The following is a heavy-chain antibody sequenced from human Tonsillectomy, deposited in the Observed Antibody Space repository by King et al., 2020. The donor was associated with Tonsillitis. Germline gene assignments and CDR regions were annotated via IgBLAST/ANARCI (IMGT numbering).Heavy chain of an antibody. CDR1: GFTFSDYY. CDR3: GREYWGAFDI. J-gene: IGHJ3*02. V-gene: IGHV3-11*06. CDR2: INPSGTNT. D-gene: IGHD2-8*02. Sequence: VQLVESGGGLVKPGGSLRVSCAASGFTFSDYYMSWIRQAPGKGLEWISVINPSGTNTNYLDSVRGRFTISRDNAKNSMFLQMNSLRAADTGVYYCGREYWGAFDIWGQGTVVTVSS.